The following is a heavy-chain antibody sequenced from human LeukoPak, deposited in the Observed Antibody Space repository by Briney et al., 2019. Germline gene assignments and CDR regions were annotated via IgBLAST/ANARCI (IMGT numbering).Heavy chain of an antibody. D-gene: IGHD5-18*01. Sequence: GGSLRLSCAASGFTFSSYGMHWVRQAPGKGLEWVAVISYDGSNKYYADSVKGRFTISRDNSKNTLYLQMNSLRAEDTAVYYCAREGYSYGHNDYWGQGTLVTVSS. CDR1: GFTFSSYG. CDR3: AREGYSYGHNDY. J-gene: IGHJ4*02. V-gene: IGHV3-30*03. CDR2: ISYDGSNK.